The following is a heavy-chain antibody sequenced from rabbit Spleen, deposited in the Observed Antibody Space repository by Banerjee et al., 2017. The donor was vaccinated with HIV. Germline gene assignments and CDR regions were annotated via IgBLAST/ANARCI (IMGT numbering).Heavy chain of an antibody. Sequence: QSLEESGGDLVKPGASLTLTCTASGVSFIDRDVMCWVRQAPGRGLEWIACINASTGKPVYATWAKGRFTISRTSSATMTLRMTSLTAADTATYFCARELVAVIGWNFNLWGQGTLVTVS. CDR1: GVSFIDRDV. D-gene: IGHD1-1*01. CDR3: ARELVAVIGWNFNL. V-gene: IGHV1S40*01. CDR2: INASTGKP. J-gene: IGHJ4*01.